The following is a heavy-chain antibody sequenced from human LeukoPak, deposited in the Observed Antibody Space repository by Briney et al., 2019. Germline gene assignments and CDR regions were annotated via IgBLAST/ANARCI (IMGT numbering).Heavy chain of an antibody. CDR3: AKDQRYSSSSGVGYMDV. CDR1: GFTFSNYG. Sequence: PGGSLRLSCAASGFTFSNYGIHWARQAPGKGLEWLVFMHYDGSNKYHADSMEGRFTISRDNSKNTSYLQMNSLRIEDTAVYYCAKDQRYSSSSGVGYMDVWGKGTTVTVSS. D-gene: IGHD6-6*01. V-gene: IGHV3-30*02. J-gene: IGHJ6*03. CDR2: MHYDGSNK.